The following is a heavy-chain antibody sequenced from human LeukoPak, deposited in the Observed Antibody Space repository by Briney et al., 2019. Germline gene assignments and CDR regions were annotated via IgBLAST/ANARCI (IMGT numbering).Heavy chain of an antibody. CDR1: GFTVSNKY. J-gene: IGHJ4*02. CDR2: ISYDGSNK. CDR3: AKDTRSGSSNFDY. D-gene: IGHD6-6*01. V-gene: IGHV3-30*18. Sequence: SGGSLRLSCAASGFTVSNKYMTWVRQAPGKGLEWVAVISYDGSNKYYADSVKGRFTISRDNSKNTLYLQMNSLRAEDTAVYYCAKDTRSGSSNFDYWGQGTLVTVSS.